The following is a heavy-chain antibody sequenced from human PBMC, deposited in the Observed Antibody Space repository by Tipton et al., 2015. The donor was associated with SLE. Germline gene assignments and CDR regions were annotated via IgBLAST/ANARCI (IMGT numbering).Heavy chain of an antibody. D-gene: IGHD6-19*01. Sequence: QLVQSGAEVKKPGASVKVSCKASGYTFTGYYMHWVRQAPGQGLEWMGRINPNSGGTNYAQKLQGRVTMTTDTSTSTAYMELRSLRSDDTAVYYCARDVDSSGWYSGPTDYWGQGTLVTVSS. CDR2: INPNSGGT. V-gene: IGHV1-2*06. CDR3: ARDVDSSGWYSGPTDY. J-gene: IGHJ4*02. CDR1: GYTFTGYY.